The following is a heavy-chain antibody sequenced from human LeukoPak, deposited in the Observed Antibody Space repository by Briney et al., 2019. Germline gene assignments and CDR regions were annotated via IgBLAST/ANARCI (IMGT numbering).Heavy chain of an antibody. D-gene: IGHD2-15*01. CDR3: ARYPRVVAATPFFDY. CDR1: GYSFASYW. J-gene: IGHJ4*02. CDR2: IYPGDSDT. V-gene: IGHV5-51*01. Sequence: GESLKISCKGSGYSFASYWIGWVRQMPGKGLEWMGIIYPGDSDTRYSPSFQGQVTISADKSISTAYLQWSSLKASDTAMYYCARYPRVVAATPFFDYWGRGTLVTVSS.